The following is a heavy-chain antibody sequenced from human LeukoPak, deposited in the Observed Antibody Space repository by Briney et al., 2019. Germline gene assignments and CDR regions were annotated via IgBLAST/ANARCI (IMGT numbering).Heavy chain of an antibody. D-gene: IGHD5-18*01. V-gene: IGHV3-33*08. Sequence: GGPLRLSCAASGFMFRSYGLHWVRQAPGKGLEWVAVIWYDGSNKYYTDSVRGRFTISRDNSNNTLYLQMNSLRVEDTAVYYCARGHVRGYSYGFGYWGQGSLVTVSS. CDR3: ARGHVRGYSYGFGY. J-gene: IGHJ4*02. CDR1: GFMFRSYG. CDR2: IWYDGSNK.